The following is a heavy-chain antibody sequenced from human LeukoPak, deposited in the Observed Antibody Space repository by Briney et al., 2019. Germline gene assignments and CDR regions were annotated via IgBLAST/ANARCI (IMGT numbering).Heavy chain of an antibody. Sequence: SETLSPTCTVSGGSISNGDYYWSWIRQPPGKGLEWIGYIYYSGSTYYNPSLKSRVTISVDTSKNQFSLKLSSVTAADTAVYYCARNRDGYNSFDYWGQGTLVTVSS. CDR2: IYYSGST. J-gene: IGHJ4*02. CDR1: GGSISNGDYY. CDR3: ARNRDGYNSFDY. D-gene: IGHD5-24*01. V-gene: IGHV4-30-4*01.